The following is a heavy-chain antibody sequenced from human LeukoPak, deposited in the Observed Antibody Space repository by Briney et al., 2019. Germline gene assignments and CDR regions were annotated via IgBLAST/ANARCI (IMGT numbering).Heavy chain of an antibody. CDR3: ARGIRWLRFTIRTEYFQH. CDR1: GYTFTGFY. J-gene: IGHJ1*01. CDR2: INPNSGGT. D-gene: IGHD5-12*01. Sequence: ASVKVSCKASGYTFTGFYLHWVRQAPGQGLEWVGWINPNSGGTNSAQTFQGRVTMTRDTSISTAYMKLSRLRSDDTAIYYCARGIRWLRFTIRTEYFQHWGQGTLVTVSS. V-gene: IGHV1-2*02.